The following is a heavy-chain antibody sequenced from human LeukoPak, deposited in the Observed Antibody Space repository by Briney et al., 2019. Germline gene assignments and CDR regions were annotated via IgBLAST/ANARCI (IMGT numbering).Heavy chain of an antibody. J-gene: IGHJ5*02. Sequence: SETLSLTCTVSGDSISGYYWTWIRQHPGKGLEWIGYIYYSGSTYYNPSLKSRVTISVDTSKNQFSLKLSSVTAADTAVYYCARAGSITMVRGDWFDPWGQGTLVTVSS. V-gene: IGHV4-59*06. D-gene: IGHD3-10*01. CDR3: ARAGSITMVRGDWFDP. CDR1: GDSISGYY. CDR2: IYYSGST.